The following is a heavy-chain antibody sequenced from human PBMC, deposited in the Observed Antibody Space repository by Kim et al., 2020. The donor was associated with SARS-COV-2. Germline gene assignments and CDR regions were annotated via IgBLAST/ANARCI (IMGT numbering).Heavy chain of an antibody. CDR3: AKKGGILTGYYPIDY. Sequence: GGSLRLSCAASGFTFSSYAMSWVRQAPGKGLEWVSAISGSGGSTYYADSVKGRFTISRDNSKNPLYLQMNSLRAEDTAVYYCAKKGGILTGYYPIDYWGQGTLVTVSS. V-gene: IGHV3-23*01. CDR2: ISGSGGST. J-gene: IGHJ4*02. D-gene: IGHD3-9*01. CDR1: GFTFSSYA.